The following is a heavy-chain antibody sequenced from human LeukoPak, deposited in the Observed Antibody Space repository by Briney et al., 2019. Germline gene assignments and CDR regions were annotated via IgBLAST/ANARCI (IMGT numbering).Heavy chain of an antibody. Sequence: QPGGSLRLSCVASGLTFSSYAMSWVRQAPGKGLEWVSAISGSGVTTHYADSVKGRFTISRDNSKNTLYLQMNSLRAEDTAVYYCAKHGSPRIAVAGIDYWGQGTLVTVSS. CDR3: AKHGSPRIAVAGIDY. J-gene: IGHJ4*02. CDR2: ISGSGVTT. CDR1: GLTFSSYA. V-gene: IGHV3-23*01. D-gene: IGHD6-19*01.